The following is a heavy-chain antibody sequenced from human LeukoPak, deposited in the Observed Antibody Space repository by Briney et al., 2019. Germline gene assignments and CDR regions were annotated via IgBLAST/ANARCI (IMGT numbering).Heavy chain of an antibody. Sequence: PGGSLRLSCAASGFTFSSYGMHWVRQAPGKGLEWVAFIRYDGSNKYYADSVKGRFTISRDNAKNSLYLQMNSLRAEDTAVYYCAIVRPVDYWGQGTLVTVSS. CDR3: AIVRPVDY. J-gene: IGHJ4*02. V-gene: IGHV3-30*02. D-gene: IGHD1-14*01. CDR2: IRYDGSNK. CDR1: GFTFSSYG.